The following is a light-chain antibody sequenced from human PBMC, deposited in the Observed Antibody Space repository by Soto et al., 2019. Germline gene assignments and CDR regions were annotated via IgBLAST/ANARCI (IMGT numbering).Light chain of an antibody. CDR2: EVI. V-gene: IGLV2-14*01. CDR1: SSDVGAYNY. Sequence: QSALTQPASVSGSPGQSITISCTATSSDVGAYNYVSWYQQYPGKAPKLMIYEVINRPSGVSNRFSGSKSGNTASLIISGLQAEDEADYYCSSYTSSSTLEFGGGTKLTVL. CDR3: SSYTSSSTLE. J-gene: IGLJ2*01.